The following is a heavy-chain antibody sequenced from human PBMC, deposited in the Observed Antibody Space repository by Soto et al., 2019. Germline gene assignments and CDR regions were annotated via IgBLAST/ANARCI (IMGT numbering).Heavy chain of an antibody. Sequence: PGGSLRLSCAASGFTFDDYTMHWVRQAPGKGLEWVSLISWDGGSTYYADSVKGRFTISRDNSKNSLYLQMNSLRSEDTAVFYCARDSGHYYRSDAFEKWGQGTMVTVSS. V-gene: IGHV3-43*01. CDR2: ISWDGGST. CDR1: GFTFDDYT. J-gene: IGHJ3*02. CDR3: ARDSGHYYRSDAFEK. D-gene: IGHD1-26*01.